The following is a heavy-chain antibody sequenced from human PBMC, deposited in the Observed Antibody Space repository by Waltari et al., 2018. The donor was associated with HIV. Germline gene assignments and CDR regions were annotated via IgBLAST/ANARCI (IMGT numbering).Heavy chain of an antibody. J-gene: IGHJ4*02. CDR2: ISSSGSTI. V-gene: IGHV3-11*01. D-gene: IGHD3-16*01. CDR3: ARARLIHWTGPFDY. CDR1: GLPFSDYS. Sequence: QVQLVESGGGLVKPGGSLRLSCAASGLPFSDYSMSWIRQAPGKGLEWVSYISSSGSTIYYADAVKGRFTISRDNAKNSLYLQMNSLRAEDTAVYYCARARLIHWTGPFDYWGQGTLVTVSS.